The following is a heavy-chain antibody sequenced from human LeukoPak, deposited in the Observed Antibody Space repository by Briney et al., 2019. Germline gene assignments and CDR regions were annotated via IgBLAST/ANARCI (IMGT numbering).Heavy chain of an antibody. V-gene: IGHV3-21*01. CDR1: GFTFSSYS. J-gene: IGHJ3*02. Sequence: GGSLRLSCAASGFTFSSYSMNWVRQAPGKGLEWVSSISSSSSYIYYTDSLKGRFTISRDNAKNSLYLQMNSLRAEDTAVYYCARGQSIVVVPAAIFDAFDIWGQGTMVTVSS. CDR3: ARGQSIVVVPAAIFDAFDI. CDR2: ISSSSSYI. D-gene: IGHD2-2*02.